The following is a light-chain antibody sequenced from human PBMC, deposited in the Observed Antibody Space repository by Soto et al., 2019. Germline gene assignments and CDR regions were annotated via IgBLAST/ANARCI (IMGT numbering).Light chain of an antibody. CDR2: RNS. Sequence: QSVLTQPPSASGTPGQRVTISCSGSISNIGTNDVYWNQQLPGTAPKLLMFRNSQRPSAVPDRFSGSKSGTSASLAISGLRSEDEADYYCAAWDDSLSAWVFGGGTKLTVL. J-gene: IGLJ3*02. V-gene: IGLV1-47*01. CDR1: ISNIGTND. CDR3: AAWDDSLSAWV.